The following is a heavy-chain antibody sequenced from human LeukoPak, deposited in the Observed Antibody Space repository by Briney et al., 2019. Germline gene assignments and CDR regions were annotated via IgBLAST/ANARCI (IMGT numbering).Heavy chain of an antibody. D-gene: IGHD3-10*01. V-gene: IGHV1-2*02. Sequence: ASVKVSCKASGYTFTGYYMHWVRQAPGQGLEWMGWINPNSGGTNYAQKFQGRVTMTGDTSISTAYMELSRLRSDDTAVYYCARESMVREIYYYGMDVWGQGTTVTVSS. CDR2: INPNSGGT. CDR1: GYTFTGYY. CDR3: ARESMVREIYYYGMDV. J-gene: IGHJ6*02.